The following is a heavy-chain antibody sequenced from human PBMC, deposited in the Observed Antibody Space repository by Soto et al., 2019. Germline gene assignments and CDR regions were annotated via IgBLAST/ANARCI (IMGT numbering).Heavy chain of an antibody. CDR2: IYHTGIA. CDR1: GACITNNRC. J-gene: IGHJ6*02. Sequence: EALSLGRTVYGACITNNRCWSWVRQPPGKGPELIGEIYHTGIANYNPSLESRVAFSVDKSKNQFSLSLTSVTAADTAVYYCVSKLGHYYYGLDVWGQGTPVTVSS. V-gene: IGHV4-4*02. D-gene: IGHD3-16*01. CDR3: VSKLGHYYYGLDV.